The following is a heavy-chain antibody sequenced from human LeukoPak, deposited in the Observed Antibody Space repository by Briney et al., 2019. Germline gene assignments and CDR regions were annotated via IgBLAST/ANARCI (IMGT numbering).Heavy chain of an antibody. CDR3: ARPEDSSGYYAFDY. D-gene: IGHD3-22*01. CDR2: IYHSGST. J-gene: IGHJ4*02. CDR1: GASISSSTYY. V-gene: IGHV4-39*01. Sequence: SETLSLTCTVSGASISSSTYYWGWIRQPPGKGLEWIGSIYHSGSTYYNPSLKSRVTISVDTPKNQFSLKVSSVTAADTAVYYCARPEDSSGYYAFDYWGQGTLVTVSS.